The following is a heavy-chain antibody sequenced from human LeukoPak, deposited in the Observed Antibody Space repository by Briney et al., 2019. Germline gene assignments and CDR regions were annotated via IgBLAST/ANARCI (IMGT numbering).Heavy chain of an antibody. J-gene: IGHJ4*02. Sequence: SETLSLTCTVSGGSISSGDYYWSWIRQRPGKGLEWIGYIYYSGSTHYNPSLKNRVTISVDTSKNQFSLNLSFVTAADTAVYYCARVEGYWGQGTLVTVSS. CDR2: IYYSGST. CDR3: ARVEGY. V-gene: IGHV4-31*03. CDR1: GGSISSGDYY.